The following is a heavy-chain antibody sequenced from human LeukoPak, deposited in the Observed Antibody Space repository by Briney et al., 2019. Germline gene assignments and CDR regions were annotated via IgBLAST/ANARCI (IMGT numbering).Heavy chain of an antibody. J-gene: IGHJ4*02. V-gene: IGHV4-4*07. Sequence: SETLSLTCTVSGGSVSSYYWSWIRQPAGMGLEWIGRIYTSGSTNYNPSLKSRVTMSVDTSKNQFSLKLSSVTAADTAVYYCAREMKQQLVIEYRGQGTLVTVSS. D-gene: IGHD6-13*01. CDR1: GGSVSSYY. CDR3: AREMKQQLVIEY. CDR2: IYTSGST.